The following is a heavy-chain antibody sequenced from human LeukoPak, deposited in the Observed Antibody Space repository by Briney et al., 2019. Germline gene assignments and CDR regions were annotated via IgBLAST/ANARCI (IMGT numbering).Heavy chain of an antibody. CDR1: GFTFDDYA. Sequence: TGGSLRLSCAASGFTFDDYAMHWVRQAPGKGLEWVSGISWNSGSIGYADSVKGRFTISRDNAKNSLYLQMNSLRAEDTAVYYCASYGDYVYGMDVWGQGTTVTVSS. V-gene: IGHV3-9*01. D-gene: IGHD4-17*01. CDR3: ASYGDYVYGMDV. CDR2: ISWNSGSI. J-gene: IGHJ6*02.